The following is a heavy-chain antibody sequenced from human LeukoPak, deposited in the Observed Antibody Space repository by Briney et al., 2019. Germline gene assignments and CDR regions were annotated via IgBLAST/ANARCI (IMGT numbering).Heavy chain of an antibody. D-gene: IGHD2-8*01. CDR3: ARDRNGLFDY. J-gene: IGHJ4*02. CDR1: GGSISSYY. CDR2: IYSSGST. Sequence: SETLSLTCTVSGGSISSYYWSWIRQPPGKGLEWIGYIYSSGSTNHNPSLKSRATISVDTSKNQFSLKMTSVTAADTAVYYCARDRNGLFDYWGQGTLVTVSS. V-gene: IGHV4-4*08.